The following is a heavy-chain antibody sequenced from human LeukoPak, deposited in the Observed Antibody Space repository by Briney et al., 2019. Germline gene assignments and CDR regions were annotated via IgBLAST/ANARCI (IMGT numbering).Heavy chain of an antibody. J-gene: IGHJ6*02. CDR1: GFTFSSYS. CDR2: ISSSSSYI. V-gene: IGHV3-21*01. Sequence: SGGSLRLSCAASGFTFSSYSMNWVRQAPGKGLEWVSSISSSSSYIYYADSVKGRFTISRDNAKNSLYLQMNSLRAEDTAVYYCAREYDFWSGYGYYGMDVWGQGTTVTVSS. CDR3: AREYDFWSGYGYYGMDV. D-gene: IGHD3-3*01.